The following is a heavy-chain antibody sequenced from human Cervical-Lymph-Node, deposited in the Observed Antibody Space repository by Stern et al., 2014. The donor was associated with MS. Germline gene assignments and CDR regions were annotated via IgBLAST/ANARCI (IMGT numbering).Heavy chain of an antibody. CDR2: IDTDGGTT. CDR1: GFTFSSYW. Sequence: VQLVESGGGLVQPGGSLRLSCEASGFTFSSYWLHWFPQAPGKGLVWVSRIDTDGGTTNYADSVKGRFTISRDNAENTLYLQMNSLRAEDTAVYYCARDSSGRDDFWGQGTLVTVSS. CDR3: ARDSSGRDDF. V-gene: IGHV3-74*01. J-gene: IGHJ4*02. D-gene: IGHD6-25*01.